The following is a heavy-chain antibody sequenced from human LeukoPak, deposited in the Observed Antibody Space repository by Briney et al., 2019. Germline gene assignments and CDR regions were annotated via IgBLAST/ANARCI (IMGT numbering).Heavy chain of an antibody. CDR1: GYTVTGYH. CDR2: INPNSGGT. D-gene: IGHD3-10*01. V-gene: IGHV1-2*02. Sequence: ASVKVSCKASGYTVTGYHMHWVRRAPGQGLEWMGWINPNSGGTNYAQKFQGRVTMTRDTSINTAYMGLSRLRSDDTAVYYCAGDMVRGVILRRVLEYWGQGTLVAVSS. CDR3: AGDMVRGVILRRVLEY. J-gene: IGHJ4*02.